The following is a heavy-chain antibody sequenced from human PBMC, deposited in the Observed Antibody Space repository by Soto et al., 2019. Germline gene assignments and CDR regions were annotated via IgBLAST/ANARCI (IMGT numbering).Heavy chain of an antibody. CDR3: ARGQDYGDYSYAFDI. J-gene: IGHJ3*02. Sequence: GGSLRLSCAASGFTVSSNYMSLVRQAPGKGLEWVSVIYSGGSTYYADSVKGRFTISRDNSKNTLYLQMNSLRAEDTAVYYCARGQDYGDYSYAFDIWGQGTMVTVSS. CDR2: IYSGGST. D-gene: IGHD4-17*01. CDR1: GFTVSSNY. V-gene: IGHV3-53*01.